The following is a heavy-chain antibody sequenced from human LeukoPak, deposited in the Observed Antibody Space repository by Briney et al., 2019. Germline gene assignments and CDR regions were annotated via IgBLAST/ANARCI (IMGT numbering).Heavy chain of an antibody. J-gene: IGHJ4*02. CDR3: AREGREWLLPDY. CDR2: IYYSGST. Sequence: PSETLSLTCTVSGGSISSSSYYWGWIRQPPGKGLEWIGSIYYSGSTYYNPSLKSRVTISVDTSKNQFSLKLSSVTAADTAVYYCAREGREWLLPDYWGQGTLVTVSS. V-gene: IGHV4-39*02. CDR1: GGSISSSSYY. D-gene: IGHD3-3*01.